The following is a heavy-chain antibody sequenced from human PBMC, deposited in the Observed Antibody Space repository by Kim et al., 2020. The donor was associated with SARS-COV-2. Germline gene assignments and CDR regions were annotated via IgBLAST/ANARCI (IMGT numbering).Heavy chain of an antibody. CDR1: GFTFSSYS. CDR2: ISSSSSYI. J-gene: IGHJ4*02. Sequence: GGSLRLSCAASGFTFSSYSMNWVRQAPGKGLEWVSSISSSSSYIYYADSVKGRFTISRDNAKNSLYLQMNSLRAEDTAVYYCARLTGRAGDYFDYWGQGTLVTVSS. D-gene: IGHD6-19*01. CDR3: ARLTGRAGDYFDY. V-gene: IGHV3-21*01.